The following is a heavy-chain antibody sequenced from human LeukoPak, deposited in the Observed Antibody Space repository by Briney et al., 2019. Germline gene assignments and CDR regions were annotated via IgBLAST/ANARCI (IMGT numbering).Heavy chain of an antibody. CDR1: GFTFSSYA. CDR2: ISYDGRNK. CDR3: ARDVVPLSRGGSNSYLFDY. Sequence: GGSLRLSCAASGFTFSSYAMHWVRQAPGKGLEWVAVISYDGRNKYYADSVKGRFTISRDNSRNTLYLQMNSLRAEDTAVYYCARDVVPLSRGGSNSYLFDYWGQGTLVTVSS. D-gene: IGHD2-15*01. V-gene: IGHV3-30*04. J-gene: IGHJ4*02.